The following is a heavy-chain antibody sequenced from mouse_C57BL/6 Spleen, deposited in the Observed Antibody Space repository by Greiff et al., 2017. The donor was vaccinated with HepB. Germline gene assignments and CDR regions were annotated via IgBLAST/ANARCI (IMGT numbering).Heavy chain of an antibody. V-gene: IGHV1-15*01. CDR1: GYTFTDYE. Sequence: QVQLQQSGAELVRPGASVTLSCKASGYTFTDYEMHWVKQTPVHGLEWIGAIDPETGGTAYNQKFKGKAILTADKSSSTAYMGLRSLTSEDSAVYYCTRRYGSSFLFAYWGQGTLVTVSA. J-gene: IGHJ3*01. CDR3: TRRYGSSFLFAY. D-gene: IGHD1-1*01. CDR2: IDPETGGT.